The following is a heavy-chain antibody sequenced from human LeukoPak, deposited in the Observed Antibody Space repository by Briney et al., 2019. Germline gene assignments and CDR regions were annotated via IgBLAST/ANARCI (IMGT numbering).Heavy chain of an antibody. CDR2: ISSSSNYI. CDR1: GFTFSSYW. J-gene: IGHJ4*02. CDR3: ASGHGWDSSSTSSYFDC. D-gene: IGHD2-2*01. Sequence: NAGGSLRLSCAASGFTFSSYWMSWVRQAPGKGLEWVSSISSSSNYIYYADSVKGRFTISRDNAKNSLYLQMNSLRAEDTAVYYCASGHGWDSSSTSSYFDCWGQGTLVTVSS. V-gene: IGHV3-21*01.